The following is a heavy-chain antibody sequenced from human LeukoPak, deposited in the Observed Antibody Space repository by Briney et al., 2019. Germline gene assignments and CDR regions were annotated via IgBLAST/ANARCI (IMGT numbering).Heavy chain of an antibody. J-gene: IGHJ4*02. CDR3: AKGISGPKYYFEY. Sequence: PGGSLRLSCAASGFTFSNFAMRWLRQAPGKGLEWVSSITGSGGETFYADSVKGRFTISRDNSKNTLYLQMSSLRAEDTAMYFCAKGISGPKYYFEYWGQGTLVTVRS. CDR1: GFTFSNFA. CDR2: ITGSGGET. V-gene: IGHV3-23*01. D-gene: IGHD2/OR15-2a*01.